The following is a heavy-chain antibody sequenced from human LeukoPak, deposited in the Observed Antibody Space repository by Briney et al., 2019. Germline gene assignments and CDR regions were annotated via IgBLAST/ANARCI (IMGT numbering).Heavy chain of an antibody. D-gene: IGHD2-15*01. CDR2: RNQDGSET. V-gene: IGHV3-7*01. Sequence: GGSLRLSCAASGFTVSNYWMSWVRQAPGKGLGCVANRNQDGSETYYADSVKGRFTMSRDNAKNSLDLQMNRLRAEDTAVYYSARPELPGWSVLFDFWGQGTLVTVSS. CDR3: ARPELPGWSVLFDF. J-gene: IGHJ4*02. CDR1: GFTVSNYW.